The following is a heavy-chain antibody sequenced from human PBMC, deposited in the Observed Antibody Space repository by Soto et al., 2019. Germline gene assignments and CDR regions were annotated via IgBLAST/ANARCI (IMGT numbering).Heavy chain of an antibody. D-gene: IGHD1-7*01. CDR3: ARESEDLTSNSHY. J-gene: IGHJ4*02. CDR2: ISSTTNYI. V-gene: IGHV3-21*06. Sequence: PGGSLRLSCAASGFTFTRYSMNWVRQAPGKGLEWVSSISSTTNYIYYGDSMKGRFTISRDNAKNSLYLEMNSLRAEDKAVYYCARESEDLTSNSHYWRQATLVKVSS. CDR1: GFTFTRYS.